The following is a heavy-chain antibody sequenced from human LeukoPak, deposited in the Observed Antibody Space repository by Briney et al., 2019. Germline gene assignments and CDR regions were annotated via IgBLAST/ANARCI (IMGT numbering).Heavy chain of an antibody. CDR2: IYYSGST. CDR3: ARDYGGWYYFDY. V-gene: IGHV4-39*07. D-gene: IGHD6-19*01. CDR1: GGSISSSTDY. Sequence: SETLSLTCTVSGGSISSSTDYWGWIRQPPGKGPEWIGNIYYSGSTYYNSSLKSRVTMSVDTSKNHFSLKLSSVTAADTAVYYCARDYGGWYYFDYWGQGTLVTVSS. J-gene: IGHJ4*02.